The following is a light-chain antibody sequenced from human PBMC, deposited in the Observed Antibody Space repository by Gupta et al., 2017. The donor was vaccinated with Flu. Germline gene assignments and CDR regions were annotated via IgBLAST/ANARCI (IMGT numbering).Light chain of an antibody. Sequence: QSALTQPASVSGSPGQSITISCTGTSSDVGGYNYVSWYQQHPGKAPKLMIYEVSKRPSGVSNRFSGSKPGNTASLTISGLQAEDEADYYCSSYTSSSTGVFGGGTKLTVL. CDR3: SSYTSSSTGV. J-gene: IGLJ3*02. CDR2: EVS. CDR1: SSDVGGYNY. V-gene: IGLV2-14*01.